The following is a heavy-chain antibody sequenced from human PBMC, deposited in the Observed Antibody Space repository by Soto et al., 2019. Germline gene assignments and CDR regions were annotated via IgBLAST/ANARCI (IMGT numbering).Heavy chain of an antibody. CDR1: GGSISRYY. V-gene: IGHV4-59*01. J-gene: IGHJ6*02. CDR3: ARPTRQWLGLRYYYGMDV. CDR2: IYYSGST. Sequence: SEALSVTCTGSGGSISRYYWSWIRQPPGKGLEWIGYIYYSGSTNYNPSLKSRVTISVDTSKNQFSLKLSSVTAADTAVYYCARPTRQWLGLRYYYGMDVWGQGTTVT. D-gene: IGHD6-19*01.